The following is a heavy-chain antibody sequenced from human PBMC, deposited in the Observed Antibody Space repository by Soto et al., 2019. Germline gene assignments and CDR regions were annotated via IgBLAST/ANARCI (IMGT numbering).Heavy chain of an antibody. Sequence: QVQLVQSGAEVKKPGSSVKVSCKASGGTFSSYTISWVRQAPRQGLEWMGRIIPILGIANYAQKFQGRVTITADKSTSTAYMELSSLRSEDTAVYYCARGGDYGDYGDWFDPWGQGTLVTVSS. CDR2: IIPILGIA. V-gene: IGHV1-69*02. CDR1: GGTFSSYT. D-gene: IGHD4-17*01. CDR3: ARGGDYGDYGDWFDP. J-gene: IGHJ5*02.